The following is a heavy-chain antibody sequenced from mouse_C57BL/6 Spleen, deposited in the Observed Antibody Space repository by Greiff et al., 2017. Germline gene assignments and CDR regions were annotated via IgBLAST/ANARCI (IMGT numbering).Heavy chain of an antibody. V-gene: IGHV3-8*01. Sequence: DVKLVESGPGLAQPSQTLSLTCSVTGYSITSDYWNWIRKFPGNKLEYMGYISYSGSTYYNPSLKSRICITRDTSKNQYYLQLNSVTTEDTATYYCARYGDGYYGGYFDVGGTGTTVTVSS. J-gene: IGHJ1*03. CDR2: ISYSGST. CDR1: GYSITSDY. D-gene: IGHD2-3*01. CDR3: ARYGDGYYGGYFDV.